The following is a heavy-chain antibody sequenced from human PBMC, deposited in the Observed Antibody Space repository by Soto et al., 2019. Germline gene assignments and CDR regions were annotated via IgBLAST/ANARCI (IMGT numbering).Heavy chain of an antibody. Sequence: QVQLQESGPGLVEPSETLSLTCTVSGGSISSYYWSWIRQPPGKGLEWIGYIYYSGSTNYNPSLKSRVTISVDTSKNQFSLKLSSVTAADTAVYYCATTPIDYYDSSGYYEYYFDYWGQGTLVTVSS. CDR1: GGSISSYY. CDR2: IYYSGST. J-gene: IGHJ4*02. V-gene: IGHV4-59*01. D-gene: IGHD3-22*01. CDR3: ATTPIDYYDSSGYYEYYFDY.